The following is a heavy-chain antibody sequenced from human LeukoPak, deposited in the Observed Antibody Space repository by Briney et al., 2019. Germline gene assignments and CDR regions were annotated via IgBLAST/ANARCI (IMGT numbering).Heavy chain of an antibody. D-gene: IGHD1-26*01. CDR1: GFTFSTSW. V-gene: IGHV3-7*01. J-gene: IGHJ4*02. Sequence: GGSLRLSCVAYGFTFSTSWVTWVRKDPGKRLKWVANIDKHGSGKYYVDSVKGRFAISRDYASNSVFLQMDSLRAEDTSVYYCARDAGWGYYDLWGQGTPVTVSS. CDR2: IDKHGSGK. CDR3: ARDAGWGYYDL.